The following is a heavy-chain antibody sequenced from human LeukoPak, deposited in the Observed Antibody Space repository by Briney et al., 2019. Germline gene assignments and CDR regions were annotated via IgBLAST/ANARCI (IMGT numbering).Heavy chain of an antibody. CDR1: GGSISSYY. CDR3: ARDRAARLIDY. D-gene: IGHD6-6*01. V-gene: IGHV4-59*12. J-gene: IGHJ4*02. CDR2: IYYSGST. Sequence: SETLSLTCTVSGGSISSYYWSWIRQPPGKGLEWIGYIYYSGSTNYNPSLKSRVTISVDRSKNQFSLKLSSVTAADTAVYYCARDRAARLIDYWGQGTLVTVSS.